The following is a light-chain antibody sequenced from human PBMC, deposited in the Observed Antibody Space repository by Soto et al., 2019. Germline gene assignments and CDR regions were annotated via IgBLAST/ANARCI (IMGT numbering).Light chain of an antibody. J-gene: IGKJ1*01. Sequence: EIVLKQSPGTLSVSPGERATLSCRASQTISSNYLAWYQQKPGQAPSLLIYGTSSRATGIPDRFSGSGSGTDVTLTISRLEPEDSAIYYCQQYGSWTCGQGTKVEIK. CDR2: GTS. V-gene: IGKV3-20*01. CDR3: QQYGSWT. CDR1: QTISSNY.